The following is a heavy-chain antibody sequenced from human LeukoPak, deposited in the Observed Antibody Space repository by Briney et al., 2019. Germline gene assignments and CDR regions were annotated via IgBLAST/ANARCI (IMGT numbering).Heavy chain of an antibody. CDR1: GGSISSSSYY. J-gene: IGHJ4*02. V-gene: IGHV4-39*06. Sequence: SETLSLTCTVSGGSISSSSYYWGWIRQPPGKGLEWIGSIYYSGSTHYKSSLKSRVTISVDTSKNQLPLKLTSVTAADTAVYYCARGVGLTQGGAFDFWGQGTLVTVSS. D-gene: IGHD3-16*01. CDR3: ARGVGLTQGGAFDF. CDR2: IYYSGST.